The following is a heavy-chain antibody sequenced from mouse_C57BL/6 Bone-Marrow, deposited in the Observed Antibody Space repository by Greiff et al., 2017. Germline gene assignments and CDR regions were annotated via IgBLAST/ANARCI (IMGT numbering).Heavy chain of an antibody. CDR1: GYAFSSSW. CDR2: IYPGDGDT. Sequence: VKVVESGPELVKPGASVKISCKASGYAFSSSWMNWVKQRPGKGLEWIGRIYPGDGDTNYNGKFKGKATLTADKSSSTAYMQLSSLTSEDSAVYFCARFGSSPYYYAMDYWGQGTSVTVSS. CDR3: ARFGSSPYYYAMDY. J-gene: IGHJ4*01. V-gene: IGHV1-82*01. D-gene: IGHD1-1*01.